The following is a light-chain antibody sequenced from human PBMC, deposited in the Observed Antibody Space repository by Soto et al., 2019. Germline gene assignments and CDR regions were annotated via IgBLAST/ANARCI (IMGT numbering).Light chain of an antibody. Sequence: QSALTQPASVSGSPEQSITISCTGSYSDVDGYDYVSWYQQHPGKAPKLIIFEVSNRPSGVSYRFSGSKSATMASLTISGLQAEDEADYYCSSYSSSSTYVFGAGTKVTVL. V-gene: IGLV2-14*01. J-gene: IGLJ1*01. CDR1: YSDVDGYDY. CDR3: SSYSSSSTYV. CDR2: EVS.